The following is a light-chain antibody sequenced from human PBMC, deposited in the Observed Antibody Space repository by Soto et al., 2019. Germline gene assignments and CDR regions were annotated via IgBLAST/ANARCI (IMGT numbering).Light chain of an antibody. Sequence: DIQLTQSPSTLSASVGDRVTITCRASQSISYWLAWYQQKPGKAPKLLISDASSLKSGVPSRFRGSGSGTEFTLTITSLQPDDFATYYCQQYNSYSWITFGGGTKVEIK. CDR1: QSISYW. CDR3: QQYNSYSWIT. CDR2: DAS. V-gene: IGKV1-5*01. J-gene: IGKJ4*01.